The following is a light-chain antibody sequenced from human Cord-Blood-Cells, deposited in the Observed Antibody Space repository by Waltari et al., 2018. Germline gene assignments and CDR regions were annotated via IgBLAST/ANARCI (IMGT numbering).Light chain of an antibody. CDR3: QQYDNPPYT. Sequence: DIQMTQSPSSLSASVGDRVTTTYQGSQDISNYLNWYQQKPGNAPNLLIYDASNLATGVPYRFSGSGSGTDFTFTISRLEPEDFATYYCQQYDNPPYTFGQGTKLEIK. V-gene: IGKV1-33*01. J-gene: IGKJ2*01. CDR1: QDISNY. CDR2: DAS.